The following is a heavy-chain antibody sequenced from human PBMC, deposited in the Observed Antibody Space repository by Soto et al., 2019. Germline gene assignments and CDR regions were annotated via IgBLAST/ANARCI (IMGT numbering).Heavy chain of an antibody. CDR3: TTDPPRRGRYFDWPPSRIIDY. Sequence: PGGSLRLSCAASGFTFSNAWMNWVRQAPGKGLEWVGRIKSKTDGGTTDYAAPVKGRFTISRDDSKNTLYLQMNSLKTEDTAVYYCTTDPPRRGRYFDWPPSRIIDYWRQGTLVTVSS. J-gene: IGHJ4*02. CDR1: GFTFSNAW. CDR2: IKSKTDGGTT. V-gene: IGHV3-15*07. D-gene: IGHD3-9*01.